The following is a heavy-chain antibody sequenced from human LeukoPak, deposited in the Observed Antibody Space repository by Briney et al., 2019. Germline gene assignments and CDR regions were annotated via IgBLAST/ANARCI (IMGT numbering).Heavy chain of an antibody. CDR1: GGSISSYY. CDR3: ARQTYYYDSSGYRGFDP. D-gene: IGHD3-22*01. J-gene: IGHJ5*02. Sequence: SETLSLTCTVSGGSISSYYWSWIRQAPGKGLEWIGYIHNSGSTNDNPSLKSRVTISVDTSKNQFSLKLSSVTAADTAVYYCARQTYYYDSSGYRGFDPWGQGTLVTVSS. CDR2: IHNSGST. V-gene: IGHV4-59*08.